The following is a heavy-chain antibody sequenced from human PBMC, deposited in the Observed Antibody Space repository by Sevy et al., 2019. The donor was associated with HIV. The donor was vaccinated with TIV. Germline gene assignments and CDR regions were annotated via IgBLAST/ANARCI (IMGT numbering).Heavy chain of an antibody. V-gene: IGHV3-33*01. CDR2: IWYDGINR. D-gene: IGHD3-10*01. J-gene: IGHJ4*02. CDR3: ARDNLLPIMVSMVRGALSYYFDY. Sequence: GGSLRLSCAASGFTFSSYGMHWVRQAPGKGPEWVAVIWYDGINRYYADSVKGRFTISRDNSKNTLYLQMNSLRAEDTAVYYCARDNLLPIMVSMVRGALSYYFDYWGQGTLVTVSS. CDR1: GFTFSSYG.